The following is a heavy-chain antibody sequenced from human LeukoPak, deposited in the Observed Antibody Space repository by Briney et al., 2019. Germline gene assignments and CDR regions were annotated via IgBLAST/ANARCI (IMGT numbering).Heavy chain of an antibody. CDR2: IKQDGSEK. J-gene: IGHJ4*02. CDR1: GFTFSSYW. CDR3: ARVPGAVADLAYFDY. D-gene: IGHD6-19*01. V-gene: IGHV3-7*01. Sequence: GGSLRLSCAASGFTFSSYWMSWVRQAPGRGLEWVANIKQDGSEKYYVDSVKGRFTISRDNAKNSLYLQMNSLRAEDTAVYCCARVPGAVADLAYFDYWGQGTLVTVSS.